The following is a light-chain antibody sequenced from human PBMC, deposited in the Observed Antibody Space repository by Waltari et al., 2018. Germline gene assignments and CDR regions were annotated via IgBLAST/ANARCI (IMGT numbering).Light chain of an antibody. J-gene: IGKJ4*01. CDR2: QIS. CDR3: MQAMHLPLT. CDR1: QSLLHSDAKTY. Sequence: DIVMTQTPLSLSLTPQQRAYISCQSRQSLLHSDAKTYLHWYFQRPGQSPQLLIYQISGRFSGVPDRFSGSGSGTDFTLRISRVEPDDIGVYYCMQAMHLPLTFGGGTKVEVK. V-gene: IGKV2-29*03.